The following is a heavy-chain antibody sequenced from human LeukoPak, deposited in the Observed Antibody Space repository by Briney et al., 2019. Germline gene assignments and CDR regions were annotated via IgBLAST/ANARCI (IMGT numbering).Heavy chain of an antibody. Sequence: GGSLRLSCAACGFTFSSYSMNWVRQAPGKGLEWVSYISSRSSIIYYGDSVKGRFTISRDNAKNSLYLQMSSLRAEDTGVYYCARDTAGGSFSPDYWGQGTLVTVSS. J-gene: IGHJ4*02. V-gene: IGHV3-48*01. D-gene: IGHD1-26*01. CDR1: GFTFSSYS. CDR2: ISSRSSII. CDR3: ARDTAGGSFSPDY.